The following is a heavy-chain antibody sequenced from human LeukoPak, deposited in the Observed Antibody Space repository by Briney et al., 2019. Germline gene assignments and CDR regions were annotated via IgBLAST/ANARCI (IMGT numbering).Heavy chain of an antibody. V-gene: IGHV4-34*01. Sequence: PSETLSLTCAVYGGSFSGCYWSWIRQPPGKGLEWIGEINHSGSTNYNPSLKSRVTISVDTSKNQFSLKLSSVTAADTAVYYCARGPVDLTGSDVFDIWGQGTVVTVSS. CDR1: GGSFSGCY. CDR3: ARGPVDLTGSDVFDI. D-gene: IGHD3-9*01. CDR2: INHSGST. J-gene: IGHJ3*02.